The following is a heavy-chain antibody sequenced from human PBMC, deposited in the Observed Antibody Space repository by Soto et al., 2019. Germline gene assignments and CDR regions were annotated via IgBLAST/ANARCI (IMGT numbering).Heavy chain of an antibody. Sequence: QVHLVQSGAEVKKPGASVKVSCKCSGYTFTSYGITWVRQAPGQGLEWMGWISAHNGNTDYAQKLQSRVTVTRDTSTSTAYMELRSLRSDDTVVYYCARGRYGDYWGQGALVTVSS. CDR3: ARGRYGDY. D-gene: IGHD1-1*01. J-gene: IGHJ4*02. V-gene: IGHV1-18*01. CDR1: GYTFTSYG. CDR2: ISAHNGNT.